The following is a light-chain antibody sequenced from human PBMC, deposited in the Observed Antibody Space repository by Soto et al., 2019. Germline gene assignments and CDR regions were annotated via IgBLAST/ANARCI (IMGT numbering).Light chain of an antibody. CDR3: QQYHRYSRT. Sequence: DIQMTQSPSTLSASVGDRVTVTCRASQSINSWLAWYQQKPGKAPKLLIYDASSLQSRVPSRFTGSGFGTEFTLTISSLQPDDFATYYCQQYHRYSRTFGQGTKVEIK. J-gene: IGKJ1*01. V-gene: IGKV1-5*01. CDR2: DAS. CDR1: QSINSW.